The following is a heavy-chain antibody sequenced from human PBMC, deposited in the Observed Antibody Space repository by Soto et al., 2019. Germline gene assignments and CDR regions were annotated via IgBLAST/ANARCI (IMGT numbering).Heavy chain of an antibody. CDR3: ANDLVDGSYYYYGMDV. CDR2: ISYDGSDK. CDR1: GFAFRSSA. J-gene: IGHJ6*02. Sequence: QVQLVESGGGVVQPGRSLRLSCAASGFAFRSSAMHWVRQAPGKGLEWVAVISYDGSDKYYADSVKGRVTISRDNSKNTLYLQMNRLRPDDTAVYYCANDLVDGSYYYYGMDVWGQGTTVTVSS. D-gene: IGHD4-17*01. V-gene: IGHV3-30*18.